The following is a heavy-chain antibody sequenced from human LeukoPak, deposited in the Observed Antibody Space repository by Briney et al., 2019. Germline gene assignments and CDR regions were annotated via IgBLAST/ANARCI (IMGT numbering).Heavy chain of an antibody. CDR2: ISSNGGST. CDR3: VKPQPGGGFDY. D-gene: IGHD1-14*01. CDR1: GFTFISYA. J-gene: IGHJ4*02. V-gene: IGHV3-64D*09. Sequence: PGGSLRLSCSASGFTFISYAMHWVRQAPGKGLEYVSAISSNGGSTYYADSVKGRFTISRDNSKNTLYLQMSSLRAEDTAVYYCVKPQPGGGFDYWGQGTLVTVSS.